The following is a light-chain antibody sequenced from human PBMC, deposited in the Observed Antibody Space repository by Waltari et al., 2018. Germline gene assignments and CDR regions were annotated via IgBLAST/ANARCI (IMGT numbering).Light chain of an antibody. CDR1: KLGDKY. Sequence: SYELTQPPSVSVSPGQTASITCPGDKLGDKYAWWYQRKPGQSPVLVIYQDTQRPSGIPERFSGSSSGNTATLTIGGTQAMDEADYYCQAWDSSTRYVFGSGTKVTVL. J-gene: IGLJ1*01. CDR2: QDT. CDR3: QAWDSSTRYV. V-gene: IGLV3-1*01.